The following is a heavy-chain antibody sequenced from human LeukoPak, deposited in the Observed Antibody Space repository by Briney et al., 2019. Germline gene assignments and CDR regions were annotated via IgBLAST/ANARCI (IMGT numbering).Heavy chain of an antibody. J-gene: IGHJ6*02. CDR1: GFTFSSYD. CDR2: IGTAGDT. CDR3: ARDGTLLGSDSNYYYGMDV. V-gene: IGHV3-13*01. D-gene: IGHD2-21*02. Sequence: GGSLRLSCAASGFTFSSYDMHWVRQATGKGLEWVSAIGTAGDTYYPGSVKGRFTISRDDSKNTLYVQMNSLRAEDTATYYCARDGTLLGSDSNYYYGMDVWGQGTTVTVSS.